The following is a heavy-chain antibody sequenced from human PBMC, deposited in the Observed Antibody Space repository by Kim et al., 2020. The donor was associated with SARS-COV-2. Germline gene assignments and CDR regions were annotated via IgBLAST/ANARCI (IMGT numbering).Heavy chain of an antibody. J-gene: IGHJ3*02. CDR2: ISWNSGSI. Sequence: GGSLRLSCAASGFTFGDYAMHWVRQAPGKGLEWVSGISWNSGSIGYADSVKGRFTISRDNAKNSLYLQMNSLRAEDTALYYCAKDIYLGYSSRWYGAFDIWGQGTMVTVSS. D-gene: IGHD6-13*01. CDR1: GFTFGDYA. V-gene: IGHV3-9*01. CDR3: AKDIYLGYSSRWYGAFDI.